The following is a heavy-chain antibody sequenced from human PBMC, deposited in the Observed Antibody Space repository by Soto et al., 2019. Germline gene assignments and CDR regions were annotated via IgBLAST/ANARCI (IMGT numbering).Heavy chain of an antibody. CDR1: GYSVSSSDYY. D-gene: IGHD2-15*01. J-gene: IGHJ6*02. CDR3: APLSVSLSGPYGIHV. V-gene: IGHV4-39*01. Sequence: DTLSLTCSVSGYSVSSSDYYWAWIRQPPGKGLEWIGSMFYSGLTYYNPSLKSRVTLSVDTSKNQFSVRLNSVTAADTAVYYCAPLSVSLSGPYGIHVWGQGTTVTVSS. CDR2: MFYSGLT.